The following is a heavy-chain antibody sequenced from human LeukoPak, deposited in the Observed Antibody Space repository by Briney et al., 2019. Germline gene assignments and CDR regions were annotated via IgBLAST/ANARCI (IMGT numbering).Heavy chain of an antibody. Sequence: SETLSLTCTVSGGSISSRNYYWGWIRQPPGKGLEWIGNVFYSGGAYYNLSLKSRIAISVDTSKNLFSLKLNSVTAADTAVYYCARIGGEDFSHFDFWGQGTLVTVSS. V-gene: IGHV4-39*01. CDR2: VFYSGGA. J-gene: IGHJ4*02. D-gene: IGHD2-15*01. CDR3: ARIGGEDFSHFDF. CDR1: GGSISSRNYY.